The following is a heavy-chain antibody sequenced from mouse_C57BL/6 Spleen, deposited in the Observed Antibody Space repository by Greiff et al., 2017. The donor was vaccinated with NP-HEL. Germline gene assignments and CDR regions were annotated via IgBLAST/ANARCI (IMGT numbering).Heavy chain of an antibody. Sequence: VQLKESGGDLVKPGGSLKLSCAASGFTFSSYGMSWVRQTPDKRLEWVATISSGGSYTYYPDSVKGRFTISRDNAKNTLYLQMSSLKSEDTAMYYCAREHYYGSSYYFGYWGKGTTLTVSS. CDR2: ISSGGSYT. CDR3: AREHYYGSSYYFGY. J-gene: IGHJ2*01. V-gene: IGHV5-6*01. CDR1: GFTFSSYG. D-gene: IGHD1-1*01.